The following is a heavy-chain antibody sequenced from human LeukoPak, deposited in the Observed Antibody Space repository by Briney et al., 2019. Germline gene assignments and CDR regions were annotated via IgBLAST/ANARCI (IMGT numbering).Heavy chain of an antibody. J-gene: IGHJ4*02. Sequence: GGSLRLSCAASGFTFSSYAMHWVRQAPGKGLEWVAVISYDGSNKYYADSVKGGFTISRDNSKNTLYLQMNSLRAEDTAVYYCARSGLRGATRDYFDYWGQGTLVTVSS. CDR1: GFTFSSYA. V-gene: IGHV3-30*01. D-gene: IGHD1-26*01. CDR2: ISYDGSNK. CDR3: ARSGLRGATRDYFDY.